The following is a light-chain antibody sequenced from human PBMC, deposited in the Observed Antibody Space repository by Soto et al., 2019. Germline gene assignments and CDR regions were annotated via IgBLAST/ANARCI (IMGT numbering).Light chain of an antibody. CDR3: QQRTNWPPRPT. CDR1: QSISNY. J-gene: IGKJ5*01. Sequence: EIVLTQSPATLSLSPGERATLSCRASQSISNYLAWYQHKPGQPPRLLIFDASNRATGIPARFSGSGSGTDFTLTISNLEPEDFAVYYCQQRTNWPPRPTFGQGTRLEI. V-gene: IGKV3-11*01. CDR2: DAS.